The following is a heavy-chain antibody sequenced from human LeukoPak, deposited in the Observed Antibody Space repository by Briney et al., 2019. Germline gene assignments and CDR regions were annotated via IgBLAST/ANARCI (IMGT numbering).Heavy chain of an antibody. CDR1: GGSISSYY. CDR3: ASTPTRHCSSTSCSGA. Sequence: PSETLSLTCTVSGGSISSYYCSWIRQPPGKGLEWIGYIYYSGSTNYNPSLKSRVTISVDTSKNQFSLKLSSVTAADTAVYYCASTPTRHCSSTSCSGAWGQGTLVTVSS. CDR2: IYYSGST. J-gene: IGHJ5*02. D-gene: IGHD2-2*01. V-gene: IGHV4-59*01.